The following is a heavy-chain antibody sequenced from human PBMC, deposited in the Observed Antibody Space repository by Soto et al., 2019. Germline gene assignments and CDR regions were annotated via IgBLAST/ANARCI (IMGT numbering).Heavy chain of an antibody. Sequence: SETHSLTCTFSGVSIISYYWSWIRQPPGKGLEWIGYIYYSGSTNYNPSLKSRVTISVDTSKNQFSLKLSSVTAADTAVYYCARGVATKYYYYYYYMDVWGKGTTVTVSS. CDR1: GVSIISYY. V-gene: IGHV4-59*01. D-gene: IGHD5-12*01. J-gene: IGHJ6*03. CDR3: ARGVATKYYYYYYYMDV. CDR2: IYYSGST.